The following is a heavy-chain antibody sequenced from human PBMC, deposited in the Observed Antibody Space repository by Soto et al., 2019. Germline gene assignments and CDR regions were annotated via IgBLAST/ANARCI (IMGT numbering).Heavy chain of an antibody. D-gene: IGHD3-9*01. CDR2: IYYGGST. J-gene: IGHJ4*01. Sequence: SETLSLTCTVSAGSISSYYWSWIRQPPGKGLEWIGYIYYGGSTNYNPSLKSRVTISVDTSKNQFSLTLSSVTAADTAVYYCATDLSFDLWGQGNLLTVSS. CDR3: ATDLSFDL. CDR1: AGSISSYY. V-gene: IGHV4-59*01.